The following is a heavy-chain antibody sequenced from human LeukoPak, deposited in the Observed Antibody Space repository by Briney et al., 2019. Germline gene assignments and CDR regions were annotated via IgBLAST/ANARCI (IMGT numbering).Heavy chain of an antibody. Sequence: GESLRLSCAASGFTFSSYAMSWVRQAPGKGLEWVSVIYSGGSTYYADSVKGRFTISRDNSKNTLYLQMNSLRAEDTAVYYCARRAGEYSHPYDYWGQGTLVTVSS. CDR3: ARRAGEYSHPYDY. D-gene: IGHD4-17*01. V-gene: IGHV3-23*03. CDR2: IYSGGST. CDR1: GFTFSSYA. J-gene: IGHJ4*02.